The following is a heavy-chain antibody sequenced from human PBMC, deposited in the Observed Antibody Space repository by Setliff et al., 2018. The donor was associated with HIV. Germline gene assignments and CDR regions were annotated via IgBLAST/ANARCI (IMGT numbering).Heavy chain of an antibody. CDR3: ARDKRYRFPFDS. V-gene: IGHV4-39*07. CDR1: SGSISSTNYY. D-gene: IGHD2-2*02. Sequence: PSETLSLTCSVSSGSISSTNYYWGWIRQPPGKGLEWIGTIHYSGSTYYNPSLGSRVTISLATSKNQFSLSLRSLSAADTAVYYCARDKRYRFPFDSWGQGTLVTVSS. CDR2: IHYSGST. J-gene: IGHJ4*02.